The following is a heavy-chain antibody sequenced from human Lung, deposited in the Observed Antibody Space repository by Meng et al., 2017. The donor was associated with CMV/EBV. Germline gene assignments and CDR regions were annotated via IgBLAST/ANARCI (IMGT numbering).Heavy chain of an antibody. CDR3: ARLNLYNWNGLGH. CDR2: IHPADSDT. V-gene: IGHV5-51*01. CDR1: GENFATYW. Sequence: GESXKISCDASGENFATYWIAWVRQVPGRGLEWVGIIHPADSDTRYSPSLQGHVLITADKSLTTISLQWSTLKASDTAMYYCARLNLYNWNGLGHWGQGPQVTVSS. D-gene: IGHD1-1*01. J-gene: IGHJ4*02.